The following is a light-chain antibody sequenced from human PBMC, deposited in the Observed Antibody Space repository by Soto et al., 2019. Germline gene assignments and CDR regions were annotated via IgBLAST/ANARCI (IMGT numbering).Light chain of an antibody. Sequence: DLEMTQSPSSLSASVGDRVTITCRASQSISSYLNWYQQKPGKVPKLLIYAASSLQSGVPPRFSGSGSGPHFTRTINRMQPEDFPTYYCHQSYGTPFPFGRGTKVESK. V-gene: IGKV1-39*01. CDR1: QSISSY. CDR3: HQSYGTPFP. J-gene: IGKJ4*01. CDR2: AAS.